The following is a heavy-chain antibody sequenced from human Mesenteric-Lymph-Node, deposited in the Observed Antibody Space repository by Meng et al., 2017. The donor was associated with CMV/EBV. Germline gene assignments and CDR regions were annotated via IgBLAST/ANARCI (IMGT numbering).Heavy chain of an antibody. CDR2: INSDGSST. CDR3: TRPGAADAFDL. D-gene: IGHD1-26*01. V-gene: IGHV3-74*01. J-gene: IGHJ3*01. Sequence: GGSLRLSCAASGFTFSSYWMHWVRQAPGKGLVWVSRINSDGSSTSYADSVKGRFTISRDNAKNTLYLQMNSLETEDTAIYYCTRPGAADAFDLWGQGTMVTVSS. CDR1: GFTFSSYW.